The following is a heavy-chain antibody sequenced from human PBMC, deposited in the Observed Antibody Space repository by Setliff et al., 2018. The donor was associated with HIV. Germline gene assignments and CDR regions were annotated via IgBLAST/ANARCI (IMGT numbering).Heavy chain of an antibody. V-gene: IGHV4-59*08. D-gene: IGHD4-4*01. Sequence: NPSETLSLTCTVSGGSINTYWGWIRQPPGKGREWIGYINYTGRTNYYPPLKSRATISLDKSKNQFSLKLTSVTAADTAVYYCTRCLTYDYTWFDVWGQGTLVTVSS. J-gene: IGHJ5*02. CDR3: TRCLTYDYTWFDV. CDR2: INYTGRT. CDR1: GGSINTY.